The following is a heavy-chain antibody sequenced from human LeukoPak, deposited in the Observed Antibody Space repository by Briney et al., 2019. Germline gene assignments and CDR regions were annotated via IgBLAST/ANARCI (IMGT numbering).Heavy chain of an antibody. Sequence: PGGSLRLSCAASGFTVISNYMSWVRQAPGKGLEWVSVIYSGGDTYYADSVKGRFTISRDSSKNTVYLQMNSLRAEDTALYYCARQDGGGHYNIIDYWGQGTLVTVSS. J-gene: IGHJ4*02. V-gene: IGHV3-53*01. D-gene: IGHD3-22*01. CDR2: IYSGGDT. CDR3: ARQDGGGHYNIIDY. CDR1: GFTVISNY.